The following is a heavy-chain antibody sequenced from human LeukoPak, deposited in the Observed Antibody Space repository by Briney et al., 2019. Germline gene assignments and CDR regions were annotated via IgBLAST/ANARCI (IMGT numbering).Heavy chain of an antibody. Sequence: GASVKVSCKASGYTFTSYGISWVRQAPGQGLEWMGWISAYNGNTNYAQKLQGRVTMTTDTSTSTAYMELRSPRSDDTAVYYCARDSPFCSSTSCYSEDAFDIWGQGTMVTVSS. J-gene: IGHJ3*02. D-gene: IGHD2-2*02. CDR3: ARDSPFCSSTSCYSEDAFDI. V-gene: IGHV1-18*01. CDR1: GYTFTSYG. CDR2: ISAYNGNT.